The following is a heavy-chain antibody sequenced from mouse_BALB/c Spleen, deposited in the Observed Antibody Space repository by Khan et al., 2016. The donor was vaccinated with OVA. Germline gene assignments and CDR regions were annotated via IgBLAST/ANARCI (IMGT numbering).Heavy chain of an antibody. D-gene: IGHD2-14*01. J-gene: IGHJ3*01. Sequence: VQLKQSGPDLVKTGASVTISCKASGYSFTAYYMNWVRLSHGKSLECIGRINPKTYNINYNQRFKGKAILTVDTSSSTAYMELRSLTSEDSAVYFCARGYDFFAYWGQGTLVTVSA. V-gene: IGHV1-26*01. CDR2: INPKTYNI. CDR3: ARGYDFFAY. CDR1: GYSFTAYY.